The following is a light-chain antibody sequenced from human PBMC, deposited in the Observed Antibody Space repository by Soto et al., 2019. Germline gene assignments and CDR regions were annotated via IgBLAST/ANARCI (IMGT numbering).Light chain of an antibody. CDR2: DAS. V-gene: IGKV1-5*01. CDR3: QQYNSYLGT. CDR1: QSISSW. Sequence: IQMTKSPSTLSASVGDRVTITCRASQSISSWLAWYQQKPGKAPKLLIYDASSLESGVPSRFSGSGSGTEFTLTISSLQPDDFATYYCQQYNSYLGTFGQGTKVDIK. J-gene: IGKJ1*01.